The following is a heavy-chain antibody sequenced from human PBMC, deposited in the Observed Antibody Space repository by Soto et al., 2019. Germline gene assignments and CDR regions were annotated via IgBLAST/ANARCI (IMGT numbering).Heavy chain of an antibody. CDR2: INHSGST. J-gene: IGHJ4*02. Sequence: SETLSLTCAVYGGSFSGYYWSWIRQPPGKGLEWIGEINHSGSTNYNPSLKSRVTISVDTSKNQFSLKLSSVTAADTAVYYCARRLPRSYSSSWYRRYYDYWGQGTLVTVSS. CDR1: GGSFSGYY. V-gene: IGHV4-34*01. CDR3: ARRLPRSYSSSWYRRYYDY. D-gene: IGHD6-13*01.